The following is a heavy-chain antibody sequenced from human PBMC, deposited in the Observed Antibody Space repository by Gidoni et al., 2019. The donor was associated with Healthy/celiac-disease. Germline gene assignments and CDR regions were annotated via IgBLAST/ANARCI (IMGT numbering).Heavy chain of an antibody. CDR2: ILPILGTA. D-gene: IGHD6-13*01. J-gene: IGHJ5*02. V-gene: IGHV1-69*06. Sequence: QVQLVQSGAEVKKPGSSVKVSCKASGGTFRSYAISGVRQAPGKGLAWLGGILPILGTANYAQKCKGRVTITADKATSTAYRELSSLRSEDTAVYYCARAPQQLVPLYWFDPWGQGTLVTVSS. CDR3: ARAPQQLVPLYWFDP. CDR1: GGTFRSYA.